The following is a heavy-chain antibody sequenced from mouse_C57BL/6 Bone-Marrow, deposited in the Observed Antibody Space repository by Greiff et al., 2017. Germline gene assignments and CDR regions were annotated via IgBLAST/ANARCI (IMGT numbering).Heavy chain of an antibody. CDR1: GYTFTSYW. Sequence: VQLQQPGAELVMPGASVKLSCKASGYTFTSYWMHWVKQRPGQGLEWIGEIDPSDSYTNYNQTFKGKSTLTVDKSSSTAYMQLSSLTSVDSAVYYCAREGAQAPYYFDYWGQGTTLTVSS. CDR2: IDPSDSYT. V-gene: IGHV1-69*01. J-gene: IGHJ2*01. D-gene: IGHD3-2*02. CDR3: AREGAQAPYYFDY.